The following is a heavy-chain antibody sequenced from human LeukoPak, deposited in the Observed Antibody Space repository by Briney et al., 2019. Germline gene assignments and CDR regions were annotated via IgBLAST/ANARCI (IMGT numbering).Heavy chain of an antibody. CDR3: AREFGGSAVFDP. D-gene: IGHD6-25*01. CDR2: IYFFGST. Sequence: SETLSLTCTVSGGSICSRSYYWAWIRQSPGKGLEWIGNIYFFGSTYYNPSLKSRVTISVDTSKNQFSLKLSSVTAADTAVYYCAREFGGSAVFDPWGQGTLVTVSS. V-gene: IGHV4-39*07. CDR1: GGSICSRSYY. J-gene: IGHJ5*02.